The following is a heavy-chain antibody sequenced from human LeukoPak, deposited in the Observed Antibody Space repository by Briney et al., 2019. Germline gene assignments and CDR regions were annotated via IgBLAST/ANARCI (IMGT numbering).Heavy chain of an antibody. CDR1: GFTFSRNG. V-gene: IGHV3-23*01. D-gene: IGHD3-10*01. Sequence: GGTLRLSCAASGFTFSRNGMTWVRQAPGKGLEWVSAISGSGGNTYYADSVKGRFTISRDNAKNSLYLQMNSLRAEDTAVYYCARDSGVIKDLDYWGQGTLVTVSS. J-gene: IGHJ4*02. CDR3: ARDSGVIKDLDY. CDR2: ISGSGGNT.